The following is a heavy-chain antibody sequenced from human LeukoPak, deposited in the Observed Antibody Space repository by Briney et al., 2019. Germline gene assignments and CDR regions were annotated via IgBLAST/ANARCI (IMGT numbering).Heavy chain of an antibody. CDR1: GYTFTSYD. V-gene: IGHV1-8*01. D-gene: IGHD1-1*01. Sequence: ASVKVSRKASGYTFTSYDINWVRQATGQGLEWMGWMNPNSGNTGYAQKFQGRVTMTRNTSISTAYMELSSLRSEDTAVYYCARAGPEVRDAFDIWGQGTMVTVSS. CDR3: ARAGPEVRDAFDI. J-gene: IGHJ3*02. CDR2: MNPNSGNT.